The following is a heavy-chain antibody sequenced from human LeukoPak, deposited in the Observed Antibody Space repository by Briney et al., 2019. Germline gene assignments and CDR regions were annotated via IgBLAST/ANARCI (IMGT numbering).Heavy chain of an antibody. J-gene: IGHJ4*02. CDR1: GFTFSSYA. D-gene: IGHD2-21*01. Sequence: GGTLRLSCAASGFTFSSYAMSWVRQAPGKGLEWVSAISGSGGSTYYADSVKGRFTISRDNSKNTLYLQMNSLRAEDTAVYYCAKIAEAVSSNYYFDYWGQGTLVTVSS. V-gene: IGHV3-23*01. CDR3: AKIAEAVSSNYYFDY. CDR2: ISGSGGST.